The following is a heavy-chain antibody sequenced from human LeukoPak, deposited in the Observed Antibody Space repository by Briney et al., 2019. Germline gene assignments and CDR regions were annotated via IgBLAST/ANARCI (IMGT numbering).Heavy chain of an antibody. CDR2: INQDGSEK. CDR3: ASHLGYCSGGSCSQDGMDV. J-gene: IGHJ6*02. V-gene: IGHV3-7*01. CDR1: GFTFSSYC. D-gene: IGHD2-15*01. Sequence: GRSLRLSCAASGFTFSSYCRHWVRQAPGKGLEWVANINQDGSEKYYVDSVKGGFTISRDNEKNSLYLQSNILRAEATAVYYCASHLGYCSGGSCSQDGMDVWGQGTTVTVSS.